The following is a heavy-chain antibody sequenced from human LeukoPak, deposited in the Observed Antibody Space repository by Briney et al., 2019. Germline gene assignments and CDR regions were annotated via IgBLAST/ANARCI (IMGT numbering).Heavy chain of an antibody. J-gene: IGHJ5*02. D-gene: IGHD3-10*01. V-gene: IGHV4-59*12. Sequence: PSETLSLTCTVSGGSISSYYWSWIRQPPGKGLEWIGYIYYNGSTNYNPSLKSRVTISVDTSKNQFSLKLSSVTAADTAVYYCAREPYYGSGSRWFDPWGQGTLVTVSS. CDR1: GGSISSYY. CDR2: IYYNGST. CDR3: AREPYYGSGSRWFDP.